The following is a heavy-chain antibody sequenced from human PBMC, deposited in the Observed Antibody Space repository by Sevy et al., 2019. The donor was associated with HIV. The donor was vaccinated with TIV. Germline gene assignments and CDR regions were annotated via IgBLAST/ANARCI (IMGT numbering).Heavy chain of an antibody. J-gene: IGHJ3*02. CDR1: GFTFSSYA. Sequence: GGSLRLSCAASGFTFSSYAMRWVRQAPGKGLEWVSAISGSGGSTYYADSVKGRFTISRDNSKNTLYLQMNSLRAEDTAVYYCAKDLGYCSSTSCPTLRGLRSVPEAFDIWGQGTMVTVSS. D-gene: IGHD2-2*01. CDR2: ISGSGGST. CDR3: AKDLGYCSSTSCPTLRGLRSVPEAFDI. V-gene: IGHV3-23*01.